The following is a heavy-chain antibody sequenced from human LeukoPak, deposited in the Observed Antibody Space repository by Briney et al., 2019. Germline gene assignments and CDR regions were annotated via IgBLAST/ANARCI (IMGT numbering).Heavy chain of an antibody. V-gene: IGHV3-11*01. J-gene: IGHJ5*02. D-gene: IGHD6-25*01. CDR2: IGPSGDVV. CDR1: GFTFSEPY. CDR3: AKYARLLDS. Sequence: GGSLRLSCEGSGFTFSEPYMTWVRQAPGKGLECVLYIGPSGDVVYANSVKGRFTVSRDNSRNSLFLQMNSLRVEDTAVYYCAKYARLLDSWGQGTLVTVSS.